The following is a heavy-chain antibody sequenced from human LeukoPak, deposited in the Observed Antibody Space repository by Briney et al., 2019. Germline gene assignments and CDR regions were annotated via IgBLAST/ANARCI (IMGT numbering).Heavy chain of an antibody. V-gene: IGHV3-33*01. Sequence: GGSLRLSCAASGFTFSSYGMRWVRQAPGKGLEWVAVIWYDGSNKYYADSVKGRFTISRDNSKNTLYLQMNSLRAEDTAVYYCARDPDLWYSSGWYYFDYWGQGTLVTVSS. CDR1: GFTFSSYG. CDR3: ARDPDLWYSSGWYYFDY. D-gene: IGHD6-19*01. J-gene: IGHJ4*02. CDR2: IWYDGSNK.